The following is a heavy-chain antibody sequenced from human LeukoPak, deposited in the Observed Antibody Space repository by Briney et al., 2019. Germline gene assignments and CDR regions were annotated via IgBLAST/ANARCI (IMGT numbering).Heavy chain of an antibody. V-gene: IGHV3-53*04. CDR1: GFTFSSYS. CDR3: AREHYSSSSYYYYGMDV. Sequence: PGGSLRLSCAASGFTFSSYSMNWVRQAPGKGLEWVSVIYSGGSTYYADSVKGRFTISRHNSKNTLYLQMNSLRAEDTAVYYCAREHYSSSSYYYYGMDVWGQGTTVTVSS. J-gene: IGHJ6*02. CDR2: IYSGGST. D-gene: IGHD6-6*01.